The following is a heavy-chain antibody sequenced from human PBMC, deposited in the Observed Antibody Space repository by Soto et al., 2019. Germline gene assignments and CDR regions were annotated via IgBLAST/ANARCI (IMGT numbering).Heavy chain of an antibody. V-gene: IGHV4-59*01. CDR3: ATGGAAAGTHPSDY. CDR1: GGSISSYY. D-gene: IGHD6-13*01. Sequence: SETLSLTCSVSGGSISSYYWSWIRQPPGKGLEWIGYIYYSGSTNYNPSLKSRVTIPVDTSKNQFSLKLSSVTAADTAVYYCATGGAAAGTHPSDYWGQGTLVTVSS. J-gene: IGHJ4*02. CDR2: IYYSGST.